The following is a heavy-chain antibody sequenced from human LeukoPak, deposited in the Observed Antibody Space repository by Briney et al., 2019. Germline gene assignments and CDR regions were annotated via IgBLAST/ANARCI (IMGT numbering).Heavy chain of an antibody. V-gene: IGHV4-34*01. J-gene: IGHJ4*02. CDR3: ARGQGTVTTH. Sequence: PETLSLTCTVSGGSFSGYYCTWIRQPPGKGLEWIGEINHSGSANYNPSLKSRVTISLDTSKNQFSLKLSSVTAADTAVYYCARGQGTVTTHWGQGTLVTVSS. D-gene: IGHD4-17*01. CDR2: INHSGSA. CDR1: GGSFSGYY.